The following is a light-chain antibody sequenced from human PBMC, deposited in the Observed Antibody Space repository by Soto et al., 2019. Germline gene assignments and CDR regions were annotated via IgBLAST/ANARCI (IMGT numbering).Light chain of an antibody. Sequence: DIEMTQSPSSLSASVGDSVTITCRASQSISNFLTWYRKSPGRAPELLIYAASTLQSGVTSRFSGSGSGTDFTLTIRSLKPEDFATYWCHQTFTPPLTFGGGTKVEI. CDR2: AAS. J-gene: IGKJ4*01. V-gene: IGKV1-39*01. CDR1: QSISNF. CDR3: HQTFTPPLT.